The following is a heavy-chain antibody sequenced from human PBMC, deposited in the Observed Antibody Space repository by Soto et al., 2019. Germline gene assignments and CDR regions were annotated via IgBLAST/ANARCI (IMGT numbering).Heavy chain of an antibody. Sequence: MRQAPGQGLEWMGWISAYNGNTNYAQKLQGRVTMTTDTSTSTAYMELRSLRSDDTAVYYCARAGLGWFDPWGQGTLVTVSS. CDR3: ARAGLGWFDP. D-gene: IGHD1-1*01. J-gene: IGHJ5*02. CDR2: ISAYNGNT. V-gene: IGHV1-18*01.